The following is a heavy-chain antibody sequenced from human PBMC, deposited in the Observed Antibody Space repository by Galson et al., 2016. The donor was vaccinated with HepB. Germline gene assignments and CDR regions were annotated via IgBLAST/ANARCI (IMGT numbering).Heavy chain of an antibody. D-gene: IGHD4-23*01. CDR3: AKDRNTVVTYGMDV. CDR1: GFTFSSYA. J-gene: IGHJ6*02. V-gene: IGHV3-23*01. CDR2: ISGSGGST. Sequence: SLRLSCAASGFTFSSYAMSWVRQAPGKGLEWVSAISGSGGSTYYADSVKGRFTISRDNSKNTLYLQINSLRAEDTAVYHCAKDRNTVVTYGMDVWGQGTTVTVSS.